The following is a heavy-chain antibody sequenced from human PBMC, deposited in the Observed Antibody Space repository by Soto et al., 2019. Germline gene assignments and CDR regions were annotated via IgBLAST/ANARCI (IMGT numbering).Heavy chain of an antibody. CDR3: ARPSKSGSYPLEDYYYYYGMDV. J-gene: IGHJ6*02. Sequence: LRLSCAASGFTVSSNYMSWVRQAPGKGLEWVSVIYSGGSTYYADSVKGRFTISRDNSKNTLYLQMNSLRAEDTAVYYCARPSKSGSYPLEDYYYYYGMDVWGQGTTVTVSS. V-gene: IGHV3-53*01. CDR2: IYSGGST. CDR1: GFTVSSNY. D-gene: IGHD1-26*01.